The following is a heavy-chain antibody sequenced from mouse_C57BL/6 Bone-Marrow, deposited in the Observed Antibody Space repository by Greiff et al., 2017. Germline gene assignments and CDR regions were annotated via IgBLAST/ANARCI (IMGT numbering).Heavy chain of an antibody. V-gene: IGHV3-6*01. CDR1: GYSITSGYY. CDR2: ISYDGSN. J-gene: IGHJ3*01. Sequence: DVQLVESGPGLVKPSQSLSLTCSVTGYSITSGYYWNWIRQFPGNKLEWMGYISYDGSNNYNPSLKNRISITRDTSKNQFFLKLNSVTTEDTATYYCAREDYGSTAWFAYWGQGTLVTVSA. D-gene: IGHD1-1*01. CDR3: AREDYGSTAWFAY.